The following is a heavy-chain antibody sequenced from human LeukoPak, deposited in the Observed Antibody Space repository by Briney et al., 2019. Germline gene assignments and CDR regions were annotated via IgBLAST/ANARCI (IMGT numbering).Heavy chain of an antibody. D-gene: IGHD6-19*01. CDR3: ARRIAVAGGGTAFDL. CDR1: GFTFSSYS. Sequence: GRSLRLSCAASGFTFSSYSMNWVRQAPGKGLEWVSGINRNGGIANYVDSVKGRFTISRDNAKNSLYLQMNTLRAEDTAFYYCARRIAVAGGGTAFDLWGQGTMVTVSS. V-gene: IGHV3-20*04. CDR2: INRNGGIA. J-gene: IGHJ3*01.